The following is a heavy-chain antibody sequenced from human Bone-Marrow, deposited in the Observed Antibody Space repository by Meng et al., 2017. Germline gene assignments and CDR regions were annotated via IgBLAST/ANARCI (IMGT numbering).Heavy chain of an antibody. Sequence: SETLSLTCTVSGGSISSSNPYWAWIRQPPGTGLEWLGSLYYSGITYYNASLKNRLTISVDTSKNQFSLGLQSVTAADTAVYCCVRDPVAPAGSTRFDNWGQGTLVTVSS. J-gene: IGHJ4*02. V-gene: IGHV4-39*07. CDR2: LYYSGIT. CDR1: GGSISSSNPY. D-gene: IGHD2-2*01. CDR3: VRDPVAPAGSTRFDN.